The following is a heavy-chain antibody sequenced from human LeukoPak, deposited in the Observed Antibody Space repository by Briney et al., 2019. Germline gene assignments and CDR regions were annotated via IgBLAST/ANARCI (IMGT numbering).Heavy chain of an antibody. J-gene: IGHJ6*02. CDR1: GGSFSGYY. D-gene: IGHD4-17*01. V-gene: IGHV4-34*01. CDR3: AYGKYYYYGMDV. CDR2: INHSGST. Sequence: SETLSLTCAVYGGSFSGYYWSWIRQPPGKGLEWIGEINHSGSTNYNPSLKSRVTISVDTSKNQFSLKLSSVTAADTAVCYCAYGKYYYYGMDVWGQGTTVTVSS.